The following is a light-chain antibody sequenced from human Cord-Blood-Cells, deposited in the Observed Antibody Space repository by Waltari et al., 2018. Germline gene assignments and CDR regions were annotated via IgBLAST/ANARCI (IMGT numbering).Light chain of an antibody. CDR2: RDN. J-gene: IGLJ3*02. CDR1: SSNIGSIY. V-gene: IGLV1-47*01. Sequence: HSVLTQPPSASGTPGQRVTISCSGSSSNIGSIYLHWYQQLPGTAPKLLIYRDNRRPSGVPDRFSGSKSGTSASLAISGLRSEDEADYYCAAWDDSLSGWVFGGGTKLTVL. CDR3: AAWDDSLSGWV.